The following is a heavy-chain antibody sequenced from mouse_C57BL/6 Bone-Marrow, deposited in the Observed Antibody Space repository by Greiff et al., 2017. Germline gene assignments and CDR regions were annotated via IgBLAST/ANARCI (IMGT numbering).Heavy chain of an antibody. J-gene: IGHJ2*01. Sequence: EVQLQQSGAELVRPGASVKLSCTASGFNIKDDYMHWVKQRPEQGLEWIGWIDPENGDAEYASKFQAKATITADTSSNTAYLQLSSLTSEDTAVYYCTLPYYFDYWGQGTTLTVTS. CDR3: TLPYYFDY. CDR2: IDPENGDA. V-gene: IGHV14-4*01. D-gene: IGHD5-5*01. CDR1: GFNIKDDY.